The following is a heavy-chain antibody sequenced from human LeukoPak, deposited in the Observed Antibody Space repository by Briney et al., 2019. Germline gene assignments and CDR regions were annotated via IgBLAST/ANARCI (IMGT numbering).Heavy chain of an antibody. CDR3: VRVKGSYFDY. Sequence: PGGSLRLSCAASGFPLSSYSINWVRQAPGKGLEWVSYICSSGSAIYYVDSVKGRFTVSRDNAKNSLFLQMNSPRAEDTAVYYCVRVKGSYFDYWGQGALVTVSS. CDR2: ICSSGSAI. J-gene: IGHJ4*02. D-gene: IGHD2-15*01. CDR1: GFPLSSYS. V-gene: IGHV3-48*01.